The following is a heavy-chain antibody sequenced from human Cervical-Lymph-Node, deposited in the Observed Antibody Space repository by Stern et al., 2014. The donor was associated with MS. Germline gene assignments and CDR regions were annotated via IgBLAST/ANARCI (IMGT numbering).Heavy chain of an antibody. CDR2: IFPADSDT. D-gene: IGHD5-24*01. CDR1: RDSFTHSW. J-gene: IGHJ4*02. Sequence: EVQLVESGSEVKKPGESLKISCKASRDSFTHSWIGWVRQMPGKGLEWMGIIFPADSDTKYSPSFEAHVTFSADRSPSTASLQWSSLKASDTAIYYCARHHGHSPTPFDSWGQGTRVTVSS. V-gene: IGHV5-51*01. CDR3: ARHHGHSPTPFDS.